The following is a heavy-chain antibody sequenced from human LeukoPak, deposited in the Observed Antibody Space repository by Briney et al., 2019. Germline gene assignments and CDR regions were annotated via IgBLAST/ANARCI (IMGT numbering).Heavy chain of an antibody. D-gene: IGHD4-17*01. J-gene: IGHJ4*02. CDR2: IRYDGSNK. Sequence: GGSLRLSCAASGFTFSSYGMHWVRQAPGKGLEWVAFIRYDGSNKYYADSVKGRFTISRDNSKNTLYLQMNSLRAEDTAVYYCAKDWAVYGDYPLIDYWGQGTLVTVSS. CDR3: AKDWAVYGDYPLIDY. CDR1: GFTFSSYG. V-gene: IGHV3-30*02.